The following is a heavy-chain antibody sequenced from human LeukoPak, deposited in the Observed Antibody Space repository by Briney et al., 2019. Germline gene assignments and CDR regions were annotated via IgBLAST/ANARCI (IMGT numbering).Heavy chain of an antibody. Sequence: GGSLRLSCAASGFTFSNYAMSWVRQAPGKGLEWVSAISGSDGNTYYADSVKGRFTISRDSSKNTLYLQMNSLRAEDTAVYYCAKDLRSSADSRMGAADYWGQGTLVTVSS. CDR1: GFTFSNYA. CDR3: AKDLRSSADSRMGAADY. V-gene: IGHV3-23*01. CDR2: ISGSDGNT. J-gene: IGHJ4*02. D-gene: IGHD1-26*01.